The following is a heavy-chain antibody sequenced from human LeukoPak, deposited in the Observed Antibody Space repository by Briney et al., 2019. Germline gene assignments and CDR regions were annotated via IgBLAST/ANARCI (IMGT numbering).Heavy chain of an antibody. Sequence: GGSLRLSCAASGFTFNDYAIHWVRQAPGKGLEWVSLISGGGDSTYYADSVKGRFTISRDNSKNFLYLQMNSLSTEDTAFYYCVKDRPDYDFWTGYYDPHAFDIWGRGTMVTVSS. CDR1: GFTFNDYA. D-gene: IGHD3-3*01. CDR3: VKDRPDYDFWTGYYDPHAFDI. J-gene: IGHJ3*02. CDR2: ISGGGDST. V-gene: IGHV3-43*02.